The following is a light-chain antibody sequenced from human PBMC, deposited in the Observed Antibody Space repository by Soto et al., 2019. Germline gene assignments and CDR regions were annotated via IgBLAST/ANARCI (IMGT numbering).Light chain of an antibody. CDR2: DVS. CDR1: SSDVGGYNY. J-gene: IGLJ1*01. CDR3: TSYTSSSTLYV. Sequence: SVLPQPASVSGSPGQSITISCTGTSSDVGGYNYVSWYQQLPGKAPKLIIYDVSNRPSGVSNRFSASKSANAASLTISGLQAEDEADYYCTSYTSSSTLYVFGTGTKVTVL. V-gene: IGLV2-14*03.